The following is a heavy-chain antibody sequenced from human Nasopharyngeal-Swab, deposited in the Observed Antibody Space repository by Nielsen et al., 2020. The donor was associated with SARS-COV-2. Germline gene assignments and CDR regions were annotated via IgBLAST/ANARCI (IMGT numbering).Heavy chain of an antibody. CDR2: ISYDGSNK. J-gene: IGHJ4*02. CDR3: ARGIGSSSRGYFDY. V-gene: IGHV3-30*04. Sequence: GESLKISCAASGFTFSSYAMHWVRQAPGKGLEWVAVISYDGSNKYYADSVKGRFTISRDNSKNTLYLQMNSLRAEDTAVYYCARGIGSSSRGYFDYWGRGTLVTVSS. CDR1: GFTFSSYA. D-gene: IGHD6-6*01.